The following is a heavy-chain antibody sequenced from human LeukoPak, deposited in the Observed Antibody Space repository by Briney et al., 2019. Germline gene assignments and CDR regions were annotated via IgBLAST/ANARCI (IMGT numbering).Heavy chain of an antibody. CDR3: ARDSRVAAAGAINY. Sequence: PSETLSLTCAVSGGSISSSNWWSWVRQPPGKGLEWIGEIYHSGSTNYNPSLKSRVTISVDKSKNQFSLKLSSVTAADTAVYYCARDSRVAAAGAINYWGQGTLVTVSS. CDR1: GGSISSSNW. J-gene: IGHJ4*02. CDR2: IYHSGST. V-gene: IGHV4-4*02. D-gene: IGHD6-13*01.